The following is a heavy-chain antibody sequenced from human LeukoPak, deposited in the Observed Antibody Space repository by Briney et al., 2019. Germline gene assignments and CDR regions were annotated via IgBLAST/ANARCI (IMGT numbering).Heavy chain of an antibody. J-gene: IGHJ3*02. CDR2: INPNSGDT. D-gene: IGHD2-2*01. Sequence: ASVKVSCKASGYTFTGYYMHWVRQAPGQGLEWMGWINPNSGDTNYAQKFQGRVTMTRDTSISTAYMELSRLRSDDTAVYYCARTTGYCSSTSCYLGAFDIWGQGTMVTVSS. CDR1: GYTFTGYY. V-gene: IGHV1-2*02. CDR3: ARTTGYCSSTSCYLGAFDI.